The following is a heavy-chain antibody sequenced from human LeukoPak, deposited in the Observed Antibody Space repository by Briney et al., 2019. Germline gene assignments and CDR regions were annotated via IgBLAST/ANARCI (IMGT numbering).Heavy chain of an antibody. CDR1: GYTFTSYG. Sequence: GASVKVSCKASGYTFTSYGISWVRQAPGQGLEWMGWISAYNGNTNYAQKLQGRVTMTTDTSTSTAYMELRSLRSDDTAVYYCARSTYYDSSGYYDYWGQGTLVTVSS. CDR2: ISAYNGNT. J-gene: IGHJ4*02. V-gene: IGHV1-18*01. D-gene: IGHD3-22*01. CDR3: ARSTYYDSSGYYDY.